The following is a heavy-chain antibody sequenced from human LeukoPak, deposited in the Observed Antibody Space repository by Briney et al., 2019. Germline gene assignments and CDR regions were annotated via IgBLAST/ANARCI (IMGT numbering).Heavy chain of an antibody. CDR1: GLSFSSYA. J-gene: IGHJ4*02. V-gene: IGHV3-21*01. CDR2: ISSSSSYI. Sequence: GGSLRLSCAASGLSFSSYAMSWVRQAPGKGLEWASSISSSSSYIYYADSVKGRFTISRDNAKNSLYLQMNSLRAEDTAVYYCARDPYDFWSGYYAFDYWGQGTLVTVSS. D-gene: IGHD3-3*01. CDR3: ARDPYDFWSGYYAFDY.